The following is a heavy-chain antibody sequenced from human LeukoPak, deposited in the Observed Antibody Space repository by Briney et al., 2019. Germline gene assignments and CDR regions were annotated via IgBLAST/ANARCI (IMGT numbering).Heavy chain of an antibody. CDR3: ARELKVGNTGYYFDY. CDR2: IYYSGSA. D-gene: IGHD2/OR15-2a*01. J-gene: IGHJ4*02. Sequence: SETLSLTCTVSGGSISNYYWSWIRQPPGKGLECIGYIYYSGSAYYNPSLKSRTTISVDTSSNQFSLKLASVTAADTAVYYCARELKVGNTGYYFDYWGQGALVTVSP. CDR1: GGSISNYY. V-gene: IGHV4-59*01.